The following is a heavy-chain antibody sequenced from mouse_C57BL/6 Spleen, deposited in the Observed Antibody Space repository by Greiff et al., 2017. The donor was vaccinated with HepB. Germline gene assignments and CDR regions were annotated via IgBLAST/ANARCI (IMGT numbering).Heavy chain of an antibody. J-gene: IGHJ3*01. CDR3: TTWGYDEGKFAY. CDR1: GFNIKDDY. V-gene: IGHV14-4*01. D-gene: IGHD2-2*01. CDR2: IDPENGDT. Sequence: VQLQQSGAELVRPGASVKLSCTASGFNIKDDYMHWVKQRPEQGLEWIGWIDPENGDTEYASKFQGKATRTADTSSNTAYLQLSSLTSEDTAVYYCTTWGYDEGKFAYWGQGTLVTVSA.